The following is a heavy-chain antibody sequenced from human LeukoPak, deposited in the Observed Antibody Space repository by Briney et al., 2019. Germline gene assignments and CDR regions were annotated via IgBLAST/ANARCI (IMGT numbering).Heavy chain of an antibody. CDR2: IIPIFGTA. CDR3: ARAPMGAAALY. V-gene: IGHV1-69*05. D-gene: IGHD6-13*01. J-gene: IGHJ4*02. Sequence: SVKVSCKASGGTFSNYAISWVRQAPGQGLEWMGGIIPIFGTANYAQKFQGRVTLTRDTSISTAYMELSSLRSDDTAFYYCARAPMGAAALYWGQGTLVTVSS. CDR1: GGTFSNYA.